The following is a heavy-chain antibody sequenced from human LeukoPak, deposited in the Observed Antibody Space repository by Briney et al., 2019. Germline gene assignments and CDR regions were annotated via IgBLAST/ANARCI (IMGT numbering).Heavy chain of an antibody. V-gene: IGHV4-59*08. J-gene: IGHJ4*02. CDR1: GGSISSYY. CDR2: IYYSGST. D-gene: IGHD3-10*01. Sequence: SETLSLTCTVSGGSISSYYWSWIRQPPGKGLEWIGYIYYSGSTNYNPSLKSRVTISVDTSKNQFSLKLSSVTAADTAVYYCASIKWFGETPEYYFDYWGQGTLVTVSS. CDR3: ASIKWFGETPEYYFDY.